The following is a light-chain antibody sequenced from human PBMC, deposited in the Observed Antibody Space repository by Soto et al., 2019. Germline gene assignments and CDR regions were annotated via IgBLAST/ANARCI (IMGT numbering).Light chain of an antibody. CDR3: NSYAGSRTYV. CDR1: SSDVGGYNF. Sequence: QSALTQPASVSGSPGQSITISCTGTSSDVGGYNFVSWYQQHPGKVPKLLLYEVTSRPSGVSNRFSGSKSGNTASLTISGLQAEDAADYYCNSYAGSRTYVFGSGTKVTVL. CDR2: EVT. V-gene: IGLV2-14*03. J-gene: IGLJ1*01.